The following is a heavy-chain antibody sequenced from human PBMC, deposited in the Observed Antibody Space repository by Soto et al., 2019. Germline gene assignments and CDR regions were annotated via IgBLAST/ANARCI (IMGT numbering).Heavy chain of an antibody. V-gene: IGHV1-69*12. CDR3: ARDQFPFDY. Sequence: QVQLVQSGAAVKKPGSSVKVSCKASGGTFNNYPIYWVRQAPGQGLEWMGVIIPMFGTPNYAQKFQGRVTITADASTSTSYMEVSSLTSEDTAVYYCARDQFPFDYWGQGTLVTVSS. CDR2: IIPMFGTP. CDR1: GGTFNNYP. J-gene: IGHJ4*02.